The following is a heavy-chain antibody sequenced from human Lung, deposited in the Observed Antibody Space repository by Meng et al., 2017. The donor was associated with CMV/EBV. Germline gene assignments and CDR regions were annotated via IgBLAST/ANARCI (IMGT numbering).Heavy chain of an antibody. CDR3: AGLLPSGKYVHHWFDP. Sequence: TLSLTXAVPGGVINVYYWSWIRQPPGKGLEWVGSISYDGTTSYNPSLNSRVTISLDTSKSQFSLKLTSVTAADTALYYCAGLLPSGKYVHHWFDPWGQGTLVTVSS. CDR1: GGVINVYY. CDR2: ISYDGTT. D-gene: IGHD3-10*02. J-gene: IGHJ5*01. V-gene: IGHV4-59*12.